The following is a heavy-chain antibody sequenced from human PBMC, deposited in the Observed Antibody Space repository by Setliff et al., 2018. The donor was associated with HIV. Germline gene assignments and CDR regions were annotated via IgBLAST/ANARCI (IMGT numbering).Heavy chain of an antibody. CDR3: ASPTYVYDRGAYSYELPIWYFDL. CDR1: GGSISSSGFY. V-gene: IGHV4-39*01. J-gene: IGHJ2*01. Sequence: SETLSLTCTVSGGSISSSGFYWGWIRQTPAKGLEWIGSIYYSESTYYNPSLQTRVNIAVDPSKNQFTLTLSSVTAEYTAVSYCASPTYVYDRGAYSYELPIWYFDLWGRGTLVTVSS. D-gene: IGHD3-22*01. CDR2: IYYSEST.